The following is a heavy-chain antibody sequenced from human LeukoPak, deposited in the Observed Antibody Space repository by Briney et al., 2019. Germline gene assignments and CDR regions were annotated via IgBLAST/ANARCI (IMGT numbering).Heavy chain of an antibody. Sequence: GGSLRLSCAASGFPFSVYAMHWVRQAPGKGLEWVAVISSDGGNKYFADSVKGRFTISRGNSKNTLYLQMNSLRAEDTAVYYCARRAGAYSHPYDYWGQGTLVTVSS. D-gene: IGHD4/OR15-4a*01. CDR1: GFPFSVYA. V-gene: IGHV3-30*04. CDR3: ARRAGAYSHPYDY. CDR2: ISSDGGNK. J-gene: IGHJ4*02.